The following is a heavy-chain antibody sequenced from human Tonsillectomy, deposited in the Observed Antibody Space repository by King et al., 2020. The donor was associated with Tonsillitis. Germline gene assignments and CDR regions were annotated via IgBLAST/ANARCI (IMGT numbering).Heavy chain of an antibody. Sequence: VQLVESGGGVVQPGRSLRLSCAASGFTFSSYGMHWVRQAPGKGLEWVAVISYDGSNKYYADSVKGRFTISRDNSKNTLYLQMDSLRGEDTAVYYCARAYYYGMDVWGQGTTVTVSS. V-gene: IGHV3-33*05. CDR1: GFTFSSYG. CDR3: ARAYYYGMDV. CDR2: ISYDGSNK. J-gene: IGHJ6*02.